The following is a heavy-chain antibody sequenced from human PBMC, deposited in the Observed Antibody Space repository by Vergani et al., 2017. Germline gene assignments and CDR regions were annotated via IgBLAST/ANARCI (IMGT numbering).Heavy chain of an antibody. J-gene: IGHJ1*01. Sequence: EVQLLESGGGLVQPGGSLRLSCAASGFTFSSYAMSWVRQVPGKGLEWVSAISGSGGSTYYADSVKGRFTISRDNSKSTLYLQMNSLRTEDTAVYYCATKSCGTPGCQIGYFREWGQGTLVTVSS. V-gene: IGHV3-23*01. CDR3: ATKSCGTPGCQIGYFRE. D-gene: IGHD1-1*01. CDR2: ISGSGGST. CDR1: GFTFSSYA.